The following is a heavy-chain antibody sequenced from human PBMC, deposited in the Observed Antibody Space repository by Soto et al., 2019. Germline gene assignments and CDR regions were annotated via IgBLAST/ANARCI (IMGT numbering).Heavy chain of an antibody. CDR1: GGSITSSGSA. Sequence: ASETLSLTCNASGGSITSSGSAWGWIRQSPGKGLEWIGTIDYSGNIYYIPSLKSRITTSVDTSKNKISLKLSSVTAADKAVNYCARLKVTYARWFDPWGQGTLVTVSS. D-gene: IGHD2-21*02. J-gene: IGHJ5*02. CDR2: IDYSGNI. V-gene: IGHV4-39*01. CDR3: ARLKVTYARWFDP.